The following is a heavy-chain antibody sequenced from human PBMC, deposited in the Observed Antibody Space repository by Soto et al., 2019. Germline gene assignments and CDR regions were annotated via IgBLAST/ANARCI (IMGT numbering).Heavy chain of an antibody. V-gene: IGHV4-59*01. CDR1: GGSITSYY. J-gene: IGHJ4*01. CDR3: ASVDRVAGTVDY. D-gene: IGHD6-19*01. Sequence: SETLSLTCTVSGGSITSYYWSWIRQPPGMGLEWIAYIYYRGSTNYNPSLKSRVTISVYTPKNQFSLNLSSVTAADTAVYYCASVDRVAGTVDYWGQGTLVTVSS. CDR2: IYYRGST.